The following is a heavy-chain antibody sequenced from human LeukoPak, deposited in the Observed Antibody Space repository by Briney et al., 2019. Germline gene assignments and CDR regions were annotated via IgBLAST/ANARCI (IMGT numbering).Heavy chain of an antibody. CDR3: ARDPRYYDRCEVYYFDY. V-gene: IGHV3-20*04. CDR2: INWNGGST. Sequence: PGGSLRLSCAASGFTFDDYGMSWVRQAPGKGLDWVSGINWNGGSTGYADSVKGRFTISRDNAKNSLYLQMNSLRAEDTALYYCARDPRYYDRCEVYYFDYWGQGTLVTVSS. D-gene: IGHD3-22*01. CDR1: GFTFDDYG. J-gene: IGHJ4*02.